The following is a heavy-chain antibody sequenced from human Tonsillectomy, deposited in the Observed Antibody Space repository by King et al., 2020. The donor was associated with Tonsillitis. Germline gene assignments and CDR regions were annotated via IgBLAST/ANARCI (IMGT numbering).Heavy chain of an antibody. Sequence: VQLVESGGGLVQPGGSLRLSCAASGFSFGSHWMTWVRQAPGKGLEWVASINQDASEKHYVDSVKGRFTISRDNAKNSLYLQMNSLRVEDTAEYYCVRLGDNRGYIDYWGQGTLVTVSS. D-gene: IGHD3-22*01. CDR2: INQDASEK. CDR3: VRLGDNRGYIDY. V-gene: IGHV3-7*01. J-gene: IGHJ4*02. CDR1: GFSFGSHW.